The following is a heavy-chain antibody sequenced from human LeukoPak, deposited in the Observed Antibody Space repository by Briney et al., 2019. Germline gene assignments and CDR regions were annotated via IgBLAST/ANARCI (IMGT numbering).Heavy chain of an antibody. CDR1: GFTFSTYN. J-gene: IGHJ3*02. Sequence: PGRSLRLSCAASGFTFSTYNMNWVRQAPGEGLKVLSYISHDSVTEYYGDSVRGRFTISRDNANNALYLQMDSLRVEDTAVYYCASRSGRGAFDIWGQGTMVIVSS. V-gene: IGHV3-48*01. CDR2: ISHDSVTE. CDR3: ASRSGRGAFDI. D-gene: IGHD6-19*01.